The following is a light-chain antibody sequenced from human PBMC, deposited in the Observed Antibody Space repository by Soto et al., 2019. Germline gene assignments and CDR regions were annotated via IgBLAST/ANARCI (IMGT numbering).Light chain of an antibody. CDR3: QVWDSSSDHVV. CDR2: HDS. V-gene: IGLV3-21*04. CDR1: NIGSKS. J-gene: IGLJ2*01. Sequence: SYELTQPPSVSVAPGKTARITCGGNNIGSKSVHWYQQKPGQAPVLVIYHDSDRPSGIPERFSGSNSGNMATLTISRVEAGDEADYYCQVWDSSSDHVVFGGGTKLTVL.